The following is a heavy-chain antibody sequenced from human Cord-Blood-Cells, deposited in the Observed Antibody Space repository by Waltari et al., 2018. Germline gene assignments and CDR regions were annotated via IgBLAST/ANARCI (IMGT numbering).Heavy chain of an antibody. J-gene: IGHJ4*02. CDR3: ARSGSGWYFDY. CDR2: IYYSGST. Sequence: QVQLQESGPGLVKPSEPLSLTCTVSGGSVSRGSYSWSWIRQPPGKGLEWIGYIYYSGSTNYNPSLKSRVTISVDTSKNQFSLKLSSVTAADTAVYYCARSGSGWYFDYWGQGTLVTVSS. CDR1: GGSVSRGSYS. D-gene: IGHD6-19*01. V-gene: IGHV4-61*01.